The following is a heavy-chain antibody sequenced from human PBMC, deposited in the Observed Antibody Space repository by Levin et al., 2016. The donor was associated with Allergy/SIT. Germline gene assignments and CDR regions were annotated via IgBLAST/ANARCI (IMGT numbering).Heavy chain of an antibody. CDR2: TSYSGFT. D-gene: IGHD6-19*01. CDR3: AKSRSGWFDFHF. CDR1: GGSISSHY. J-gene: IGHJ4*02. V-gene: IGHV4-59*11. Sequence: SETLSLTCTVSGGSISSHYWSWVRQAPGKGLEWIGYTSYSGFTNVNPSLKSRLSMSVDTSGNRFSLTLTSLSAADTAVYYCAKSRSGWFDFHFWGQGRLVTVSS.